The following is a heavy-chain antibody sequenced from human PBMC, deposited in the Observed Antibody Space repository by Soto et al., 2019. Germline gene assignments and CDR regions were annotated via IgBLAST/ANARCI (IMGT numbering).Heavy chain of an antibody. J-gene: IGHJ6*03. CDR3: ARDVKAAVPYYYYYMDV. D-gene: IGHD6-13*01. CDR1: GFTVSSNY. V-gene: IGHV3-53*04. Sequence: GESLKISCAASGFTVSSNYMSWVRQAPGKGLEWVSVIYSGGSTYYADSVKGRFTISRHNSKNTLYLQMNSLRAEDTAVYYCARDVKAAVPYYYYYMDVWGKGTTVTVSS. CDR2: IYSGGST.